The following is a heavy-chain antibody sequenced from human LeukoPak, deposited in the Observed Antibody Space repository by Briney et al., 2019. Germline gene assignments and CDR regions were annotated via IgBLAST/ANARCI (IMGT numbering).Heavy chain of an antibody. CDR3: AGLDRGLVITPCFDY. CDR1: GGSISSSSYY. CDR2: IYFSGST. Sequence: SETLSLTCTVSGGSISSSSYYWGWIRHPPGKGLGWIGSIYFSGSTYYNPSLRSRVSVAVDTYKNQLSLRLGSVTAADASVYYCAGLDRGLVITPCFDYWGQGTLVTVSS. V-gene: IGHV4-39*01. J-gene: IGHJ4*02. D-gene: IGHD3-22*01.